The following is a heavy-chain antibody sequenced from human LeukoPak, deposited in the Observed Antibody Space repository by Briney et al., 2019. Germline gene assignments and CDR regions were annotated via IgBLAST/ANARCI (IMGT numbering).Heavy chain of an antibody. Sequence: GGSLRLSCAASGFTFSSSAMSWVRQVPGKGLEWVSGISASGGSTSYADSVRGRFTISRDNSKNTLYVQMNSLRDEDTAVYYCAKQLGYCSDGSCYFPYWGQGTLVTVSS. V-gene: IGHV3-23*01. D-gene: IGHD2-15*01. CDR3: AKQLGYCSDGSCYFPY. CDR1: GFTFSSSA. J-gene: IGHJ4*02. CDR2: ISASGGST.